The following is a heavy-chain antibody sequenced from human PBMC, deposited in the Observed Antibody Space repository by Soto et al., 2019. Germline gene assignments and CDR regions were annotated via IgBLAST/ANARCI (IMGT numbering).Heavy chain of an antibody. CDR1: GYIFTSYW. V-gene: IGHV5-51*01. CDR2: ISPSDSDT. J-gene: IGHJ5*02. D-gene: IGHD3-22*01. CDR3: ARKDKSGYFNWFDP. Sequence: PGESLKISCKGSGYIFTSYWIAWGRQMPGKGLEWMVIISPSDSDTRYSPSFQGQVTISADRSTSTVLLQWASLKASDTAVYFCARKDKSGYFNWFDPWGQGTLVTVS.